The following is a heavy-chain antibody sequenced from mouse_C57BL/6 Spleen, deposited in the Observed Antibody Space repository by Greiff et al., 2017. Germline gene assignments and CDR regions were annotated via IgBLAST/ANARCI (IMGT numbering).Heavy chain of an antibody. CDR1: GFTFSSYG. V-gene: IGHV5-6*01. CDR2: ISSGGSYT. CDR3: DRLFYYDYDEGNYDFDY. J-gene: IGHJ2*01. Sequence: EVQGVESGGDLVKPGGSLKLSCAASGFTFSSYGMSWVRQTPDKRLEWVATISSGGSYTYYPDSVKGRFTISRDNAKNTRYLQMSSLRSADTAMYYCDRLFYYDYDEGNYDFDYWGQGTTLTVSS. D-gene: IGHD2-4*01.